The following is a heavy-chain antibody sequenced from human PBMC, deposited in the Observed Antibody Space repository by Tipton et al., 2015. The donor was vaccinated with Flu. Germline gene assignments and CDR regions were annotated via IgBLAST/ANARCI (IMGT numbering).Heavy chain of an antibody. Sequence: GLVKPSKTVSLTCAISGDSVSSNSAAWNWIRQSPSRGLEWLGRAYFRSKWFNDYAASVKGRISINVDTSKNQFSLQLSSVTPEDTAVYFGARDVYDQPFGELLPWYYYGMDVWGQGTTVTVSS. V-gene: IGHV6-1*01. CDR1: GDSVSSNSAA. CDR3: ARDVYDQPFGELLPWYYYGMDV. D-gene: IGHD3-10*01. CDR2: AYFRSKWFN. J-gene: IGHJ6*02.